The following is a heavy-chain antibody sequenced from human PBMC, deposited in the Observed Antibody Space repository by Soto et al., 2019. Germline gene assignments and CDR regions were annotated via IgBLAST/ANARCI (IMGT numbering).Heavy chain of an antibody. Sequence: QVQLVQSGAEVKKPGASVKVSCKSSGYTFTTYGISWVRQAPGQGLEWMGWISGYNGNTKYAQKFQGRVTMTTDTSXRTAYMDRRSLRSDDTAVYYCAREGEMPYYYYGMDVWGQGTTVTVYS. D-gene: IGHD3-16*01. V-gene: IGHV1-18*01. J-gene: IGHJ6*02. CDR2: ISGYNGNT. CDR3: AREGEMPYYYYGMDV. CDR1: GYTFTTYG.